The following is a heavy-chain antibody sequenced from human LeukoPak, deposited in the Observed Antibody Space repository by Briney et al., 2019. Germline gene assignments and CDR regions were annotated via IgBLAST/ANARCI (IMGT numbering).Heavy chain of an antibody. CDR3: ARERTISANWFDP. CDR1: GGTFSSYA. J-gene: IGHJ5*02. D-gene: IGHD3-3*01. Sequence: ASVKVSCKASGGTFSSYAISWVRQAPGQGLEWMGRIIPNSGGTKYAQKFQGRVTMTRDTSISTAYMELSRLRSDDTAVYYCARERTISANWFDPWGQGTLVTVSS. CDR2: IIPNSGGT. V-gene: IGHV1-2*06.